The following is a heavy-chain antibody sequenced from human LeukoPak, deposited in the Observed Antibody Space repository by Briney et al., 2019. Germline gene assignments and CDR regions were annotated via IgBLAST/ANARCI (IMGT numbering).Heavy chain of an antibody. CDR3: ARGYYDSSGLVVWFDP. Sequence: ASVKVSCKASGYTFTSYYIHWVRQAPGQGLEWMGIINPSDGSTTYAQKFQGRVTMTRDTSTSTVYMELSRLRSDDTAVYYCARGYYDSSGLVVWFDPWGQGTLVTVSS. V-gene: IGHV1-46*01. D-gene: IGHD3-22*01. CDR1: GYTFTSYY. CDR2: INPSDGST. J-gene: IGHJ5*02.